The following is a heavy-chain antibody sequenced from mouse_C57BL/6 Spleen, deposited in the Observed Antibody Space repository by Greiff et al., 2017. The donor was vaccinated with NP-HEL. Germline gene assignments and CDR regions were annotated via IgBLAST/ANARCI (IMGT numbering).Heavy chain of an antibody. V-gene: IGHV1-69*01. J-gene: IGHJ4*01. D-gene: IGHD2-4*01. CDR3: ARWGITTRYYYAMDY. Sequence: VQLQQPGAELVMPGASVKLSCKASGYTFTSYWMHWVKQRPGQGLEWIGEIDPSDSYTNYNQKFKGKSTLTVDKSSSTAYMQLSSLTSEDSAVYYCARWGITTRYYYAMDYWGQGTSVTVSS. CDR1: GYTFTSYW. CDR2: IDPSDSYT.